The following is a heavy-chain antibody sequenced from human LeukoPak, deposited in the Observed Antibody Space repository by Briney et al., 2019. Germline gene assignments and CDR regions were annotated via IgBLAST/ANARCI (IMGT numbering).Heavy chain of an antibody. CDR2: ISYDKDYK. CDR1: GFTFSSYA. J-gene: IGHJ4*02. Sequence: GRSLRLSCATSGFTFSSYAFHWVRQAPGKGLDWVAVISYDKDYKNYADSVKGRFTISRDNSKNTLYLQMNSLRAEDTAVYYCAKELNYYDSSGIDYWGQGTLVTVSS. CDR3: AKELNYYDSSGIDY. V-gene: IGHV3-30-3*01. D-gene: IGHD3-22*01.